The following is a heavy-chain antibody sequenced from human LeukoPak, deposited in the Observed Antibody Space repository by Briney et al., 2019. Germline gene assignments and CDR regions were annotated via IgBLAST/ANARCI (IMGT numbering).Heavy chain of an antibody. CDR1: GYKFTNYW. J-gene: IGHJ4*01. V-gene: IGHV5-51*01. CDR3: ARHAHDYYGSGSYPLFDL. D-gene: IGHD3-10*01. Sequence: GESLKISCQASGYKFTNYWIGWVRQMPGKGLECLGIIFPGDLEVRYSPSFQGQVTISSDKSTSTAYLQWGSLKASDTAMYYCARHAHDYYGSGSYPLFDLWGQETLVTVSS. CDR2: IFPGDLEV.